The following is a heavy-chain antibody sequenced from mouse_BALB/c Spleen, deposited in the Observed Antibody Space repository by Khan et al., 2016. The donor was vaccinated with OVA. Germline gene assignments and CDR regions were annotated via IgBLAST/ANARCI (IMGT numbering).Heavy chain of an antibody. J-gene: IGHJ4*01. CDR3: ARDGSRYNYAMDY. V-gene: IGHV3-2*02. CDR2: ISYSGST. CDR1: GYSITSDYA. Sequence: EVKLEVSGPGLVKPSQSLSLTYTVTGYSITSDYAWNWIRQFPGNKLEWMGYISYSGSTNYNPSLKSRISITRDTSKNQFFLQLNSVTTEDTATYYCARDGSRYNYAMDYWGQGTSVTVSS. D-gene: IGHD2-3*01.